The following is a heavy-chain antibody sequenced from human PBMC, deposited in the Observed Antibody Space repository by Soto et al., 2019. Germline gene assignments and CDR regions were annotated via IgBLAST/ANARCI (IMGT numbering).Heavy chain of an antibody. CDR3: ARDGTDFWSGYYTAPYYYYYGMDV. CDR2: IYYSGST. CDR1: GGSVSSGSYY. V-gene: IGHV4-61*01. Sequence: PSETLSLTCTVSGGSVSSGSYYWSWIRQPPGKGLEWIGYIYYSGSTNYNPSLKSRVTISVDTSKNQFSLKLSSVTAADTAVYYCARDGTDFWSGYYTAPYYYYYGMDVWGQGTTVTVSS. D-gene: IGHD3-3*01. J-gene: IGHJ6*02.